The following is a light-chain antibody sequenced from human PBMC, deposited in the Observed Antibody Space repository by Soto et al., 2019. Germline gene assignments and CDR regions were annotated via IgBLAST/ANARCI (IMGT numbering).Light chain of an antibody. CDR3: QQYNNWPQT. CDR1: QSVSNS. J-gene: IGKJ1*01. CDR2: AAS. V-gene: IGKV3D-15*01. Sequence: IVLTQSPATLSLSPGERVTLSCRASQSVSNSLAWYQQKPGQPPRLLIYAASSRTTGVPNRFSGSGSGTEFTLTMSSLQSEDFAVYYCQQYNNWPQTFAQGPKV.